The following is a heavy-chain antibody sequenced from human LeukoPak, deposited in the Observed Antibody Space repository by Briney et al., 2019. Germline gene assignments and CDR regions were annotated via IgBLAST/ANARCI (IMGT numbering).Heavy chain of an antibody. D-gene: IGHD3-16*02. V-gene: IGHV1-69-2*01. Sequence: ASVKISCKVSGYTFTDYYMHWVQPAPGKGLEWMGLVDPEDGETIYAEKFQGRVTITADTSTDTAYMELSSLRSEDTAVYYCATGTITFGGVIENDYWGQGTLVTVSS. CDR1: GYTFTDYY. CDR2: VDPEDGET. J-gene: IGHJ4*02. CDR3: ATGTITFGGVIENDY.